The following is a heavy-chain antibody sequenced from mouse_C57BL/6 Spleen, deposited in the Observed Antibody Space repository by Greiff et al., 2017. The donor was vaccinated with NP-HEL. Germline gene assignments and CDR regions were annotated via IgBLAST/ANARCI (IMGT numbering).Heavy chain of an antibody. Sequence: VHVKQSGPELVKPGDSVKISCKASGYSFTGYFMNWVMQSHGKSLEWIGRINPYNGDTFYNQKFKGKATLTVDKSSSTAHMELRSLTSEDSAVYYCARSYGSSYRYFDVWGTGTTVTVSS. D-gene: IGHD1-1*01. CDR1: GYSFTGYF. CDR2: INPYNGDT. CDR3: ARSYGSSYRYFDV. V-gene: IGHV1-20*01. J-gene: IGHJ1*03.